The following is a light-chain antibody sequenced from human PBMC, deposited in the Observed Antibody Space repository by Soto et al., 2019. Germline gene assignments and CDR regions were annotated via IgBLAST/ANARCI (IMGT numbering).Light chain of an antibody. Sequence: EIVMAQSPATLSVSPGERATLSCRASQSVSGNLAWYQQKPGQAPRLLIYGASTRATGIPARFSGSGSGTEFTLTISSLHSEDFAVYYCQQYNNWPPAFGQGTKVEIK. CDR2: GAS. J-gene: IGKJ1*01. CDR3: QQYNNWPPA. CDR1: QSVSGN. V-gene: IGKV3-15*01.